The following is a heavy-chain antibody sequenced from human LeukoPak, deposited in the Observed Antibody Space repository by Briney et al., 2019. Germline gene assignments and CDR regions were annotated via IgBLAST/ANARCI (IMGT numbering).Heavy chain of an antibody. CDR1: DVSINSYF. Sequence: SETLSLTCTVSDVSINSYFWSWIRQPAGKGLEYIGRIYASGSTNYNPSLKSRVTMSVDTSRNQFSLKLTSVTAADTAVYYCARLLVVESRFDPWGQGNLVTVSS. CDR2: IYASGST. V-gene: IGHV4-4*07. J-gene: IGHJ5*02. D-gene: IGHD2-15*01. CDR3: ARLLVVESRFDP.